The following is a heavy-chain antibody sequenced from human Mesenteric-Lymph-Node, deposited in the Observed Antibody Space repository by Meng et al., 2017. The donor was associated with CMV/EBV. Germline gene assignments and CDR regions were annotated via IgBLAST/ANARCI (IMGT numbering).Heavy chain of an antibody. CDR2: INSDGSRT. V-gene: IGHV3-74*01. CDR1: GLTFSNYW. J-gene: IGHJ6*02. Sequence: GQSLRLSCAASGLTFSNYWMHWVRHAPGKGMVWVSRINSDGSRTTYADSVKGRFTIPRDNAKNTLYLQMNSLRGDDTAVYYCAREGYYYGMDVWGQGTTVTVSS. CDR3: AREGYYYGMDV.